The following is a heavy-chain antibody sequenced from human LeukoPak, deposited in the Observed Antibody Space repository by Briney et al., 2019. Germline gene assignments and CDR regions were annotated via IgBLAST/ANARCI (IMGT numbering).Heavy chain of an antibody. CDR3: AELGITMIGGV. Sequence: ETLSLTCAVYGGSFSGYYWSWVRQAQGKGLEWVANIKQDGSEKYYVDSVKGRFTISRDNAKNSLYLQMNSLRAEDTAVYYCAELGITMIGGVWGKGTTVTISS. D-gene: IGHD3-10*02. V-gene: IGHV3-7*01. CDR2: IKQDGSEK. CDR1: GGSFSGYY. J-gene: IGHJ6*04.